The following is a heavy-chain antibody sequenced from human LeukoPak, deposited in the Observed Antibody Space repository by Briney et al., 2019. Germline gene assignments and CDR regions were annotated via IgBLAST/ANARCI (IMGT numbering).Heavy chain of an antibody. Sequence: PGGSLRLSCAAPGFTFGDHYMSWIRQAPGKGLEWISYTYNSDSNTYYADSVKGRFTMSRDNAKNSGFLQMNSLRVEDTAVYFCARGHYGLDVWGQGTTVTVSS. V-gene: IGHV3-11*01. CDR3: ARGHYGLDV. CDR1: GFTFGDHY. J-gene: IGHJ6*02. CDR2: TYNSDSNT.